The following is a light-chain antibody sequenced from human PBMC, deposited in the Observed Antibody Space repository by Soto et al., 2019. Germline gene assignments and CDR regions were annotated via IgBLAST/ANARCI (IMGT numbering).Light chain of an antibody. CDR2: EVS. V-gene: IGLV2-14*01. Sequence: QSALTQPASVSGSPGQSITISCTGTSSDVGGYNYVSWYQQHPGTAPKLVISEVSNRPSGVSNRFSGSKSGNTASLTISGLQVEDEADYYCTSYTSSTTWVFGGGTKVTVL. CDR3: TSYTSSTTWV. CDR1: SSDVGGYNY. J-gene: IGLJ3*02.